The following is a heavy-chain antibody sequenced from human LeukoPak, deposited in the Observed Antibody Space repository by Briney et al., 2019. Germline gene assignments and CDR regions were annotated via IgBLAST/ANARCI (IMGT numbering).Heavy chain of an antibody. V-gene: IGHV4-34*01. CDR3: ARGVRSPDSSGYSYGFNY. CDR2: INHSGST. Sequence: SETLSLTCPVYGGSFSGHYWSWIRQPPGKGLEWIGEINHSGSTNYNQTLKSRVTISVDTSKTQFSLKLSSVTAADTAVYYCARGVRSPDSSGYSYGFNYWGQGTLVTVSS. CDR1: GGSFSGHY. D-gene: IGHD5-18*01. J-gene: IGHJ4*02.